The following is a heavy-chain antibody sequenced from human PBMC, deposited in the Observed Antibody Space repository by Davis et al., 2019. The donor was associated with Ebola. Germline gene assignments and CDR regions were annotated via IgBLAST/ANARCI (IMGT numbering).Heavy chain of an antibody. Sequence: GESLKISCAASGFTFSNYAMNWVXHAPAPFLFFFSSITSGCVPSSYTDTTYYVDSVKGRFTISRDNSKNTLFLQMTSLRAEETAVYYCASMQWHEGYGMDVWGQGTTVTVSS. J-gene: IGHJ6*02. CDR1: GFTFSNYA. CDR3: ASMQWHEGYGMDV. CDR2: ITSGCVPSSYTDTT. D-gene: IGHD6-19*01. V-gene: IGHV3-23*01.